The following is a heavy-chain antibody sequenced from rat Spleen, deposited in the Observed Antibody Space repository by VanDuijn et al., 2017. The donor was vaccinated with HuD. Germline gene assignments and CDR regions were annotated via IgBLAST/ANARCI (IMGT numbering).Heavy chain of an antibody. CDR2: IGTGGGNT. J-gene: IGHJ2*01. D-gene: IGHD1-4*01. CDR1: GFTFSDYY. CDR3: ARETGYNSYFDY. Sequence: EVQLVESGGGLVQPGRSLKLTCATSGFTFSDYYMAWVRQAPTKGLDWVASIGTGGGNTYYRDSVKGRFTISRDNAKNTLYLQMDSLRSEDTATYYCARETGYNSYFDYWGQGVMVTVSS. V-gene: IGHV5-25*01.